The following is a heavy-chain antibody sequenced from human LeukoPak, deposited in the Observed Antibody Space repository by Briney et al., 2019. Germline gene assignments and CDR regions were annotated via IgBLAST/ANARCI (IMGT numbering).Heavy chain of an antibody. D-gene: IGHD6-13*01. CDR1: GGSISSYY. J-gene: IGHJ5*02. CDR2: IYTSGST. V-gene: IGHV4-4*07. Sequence: PSETLSLTCTVSGGSISSYYWSWIRQPAGKGLEWIGRIYTSGSTNYNPSLKSRVTMSVDTSKNQFSLKLSSVTAADTAVYYCARDQFSPGSPGWFDPWGQGTLVTVSS. CDR3: ARDQFSPGSPGWFDP.